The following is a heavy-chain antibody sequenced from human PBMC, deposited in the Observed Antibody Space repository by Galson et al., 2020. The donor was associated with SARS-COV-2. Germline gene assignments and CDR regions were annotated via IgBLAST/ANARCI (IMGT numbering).Heavy chain of an antibody. CDR1: GFPFNIYA. V-gene: IGHV3-30*18. J-gene: IGHJ4*01. CDR2: IPHDETKK. CDR3: AKEERPPSMIDY. D-gene: IGHD1-26*01. Sequence: GASLKISCAASGFPFNIYAMHWARQAPGKGLAWLATIPHDETKKFYVDSVKGRFTISRDNSKSTLFLHMNSLRVEDTALYFCAKEERPPSMIDYWGHGTLVTVSS.